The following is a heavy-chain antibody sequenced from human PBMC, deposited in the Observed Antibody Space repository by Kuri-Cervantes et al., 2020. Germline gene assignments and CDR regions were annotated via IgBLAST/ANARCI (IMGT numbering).Heavy chain of an antibody. J-gene: IGHJ4*02. CDR2: ISHNSDDI. CDR3: AKEGDVLRNFDYSYFFDY. D-gene: IGHD3-9*01. Sequence: SLKISCAASGFTFDDYAMHWVRQPPGEGLEWVSGISHNSDDIDYADSVAGRFTISRDNAKNFLYLQMNNLRDDDTALYYCAKEGDVLRNFDYSYFFDYWGQGTLVTVSS. V-gene: IGHV3-9*01. CDR1: GFTFDDYA.